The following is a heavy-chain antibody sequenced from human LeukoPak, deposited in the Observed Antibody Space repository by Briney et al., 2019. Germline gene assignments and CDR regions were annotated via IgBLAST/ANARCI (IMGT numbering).Heavy chain of an antibody. J-gene: IGHJ4*02. Sequence: PGGSLRLSCAASGFSFSVDSMNWVRQAPGKRLEWVSSISSSSSYIYYADSVKGRFTISRDNAKNSLYLQMNSLRAEDTAVYYCARERGTMVRGVIPDYWGQGTLVTVSS. V-gene: IGHV3-21*01. CDR3: ARERGTMVRGVIPDY. CDR2: ISSSSSYI. D-gene: IGHD3-10*01. CDR1: GFSFSVDS.